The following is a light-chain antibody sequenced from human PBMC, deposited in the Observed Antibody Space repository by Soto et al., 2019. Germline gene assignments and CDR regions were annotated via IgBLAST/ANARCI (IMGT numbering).Light chain of an antibody. CDR1: SSNIGSNT. CDR2: SNN. J-gene: IGLJ2*01. V-gene: IGLV1-44*01. Sequence: QLVLTQPPSASGTPGQRVTISCSGSSSNIGSNTVNWYQQLPGTAPKLLIYSNNQRPSGVPDRFSGSKSGTSASLAISGLQSEDEADYYCAAWDDSLNGRVFGGGTKFTVL. CDR3: AAWDDSLNGRV.